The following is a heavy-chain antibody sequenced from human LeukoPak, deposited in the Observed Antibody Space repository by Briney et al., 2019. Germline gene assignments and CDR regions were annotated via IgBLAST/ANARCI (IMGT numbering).Heavy chain of an antibody. V-gene: IGHV3-74*01. CDR3: ARGRNSYGPGDY. CDR2: INSDGSST. Sequence: AGSLRLSCAASGFTFSSYWMHWVRHAPGKGLVWVSRINSDGSSTSYADSVKGRFTISRDNAKNTLYLQMNSLRAEDTAVYYCARGRNSYGPGDYWGQGTLVTVSS. J-gene: IGHJ4*02. D-gene: IGHD5-18*01. CDR1: GFTFSSYW.